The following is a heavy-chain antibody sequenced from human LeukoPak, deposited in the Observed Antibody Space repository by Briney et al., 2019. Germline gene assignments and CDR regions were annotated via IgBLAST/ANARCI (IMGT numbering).Heavy chain of an antibody. CDR2: MYYTGST. V-gene: IGHV4-59*12. CDR1: GDSISSYY. D-gene: IGHD3-22*01. CDR3: ARVGGYYYDSSGYYYGWFDP. J-gene: IGHJ5*02. Sequence: PSETLSLTCTVSGDSISSYYWSWIRQPPGKGLEWIGYMYYTGSTTYNPSLKSRVIISVDTSKNQFSLKLSSVTAADTAVYYCARVGGYYYDSSGYYYGWFDPWGQGTLVTVSS.